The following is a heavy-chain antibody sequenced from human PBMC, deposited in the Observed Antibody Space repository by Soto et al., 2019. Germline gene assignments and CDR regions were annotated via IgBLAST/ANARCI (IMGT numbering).Heavy chain of an antibody. Sequence: QLQLQESGSGLVKPSQTLSLTCAVSGGSISSGGYSWSWIRQPPGKGLEWIGYIYHSGSTYYNPSLKSRVTISVDRSKNQFSLKLSSVTAADTAVYYCARDHLELGWIWYFDLWGRGTLVTVSS. CDR2: IYHSGST. J-gene: IGHJ2*01. V-gene: IGHV4-30-2*01. CDR1: GGSISSGGYS. D-gene: IGHD5-18*01. CDR3: ARDHLELGWIWYFDL.